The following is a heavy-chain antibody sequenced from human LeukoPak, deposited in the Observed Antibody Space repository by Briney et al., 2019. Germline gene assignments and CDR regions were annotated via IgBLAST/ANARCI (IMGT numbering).Heavy chain of an antibody. CDR3: ARALWFGETFPAY. V-gene: IGHV3-23*01. CDR2: FSGSGGST. D-gene: IGHD3-10*01. Sequence: GGSLRLSCAASGFTFSRFAMSWVRQAPGKGLEWVSGFSGSGGSTYYADSVKGRFTISRDNSKNTLYLQMNSLRVEDTAVYYCARALWFGETFPAYWGQGTLVTVSS. CDR1: GFTFSRFA. J-gene: IGHJ4*02.